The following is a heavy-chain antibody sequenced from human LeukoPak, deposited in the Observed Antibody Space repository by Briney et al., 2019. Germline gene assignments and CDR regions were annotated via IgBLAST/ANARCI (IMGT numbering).Heavy chain of an antibody. CDR1: GFTFSSNS. J-gene: IGHJ4*02. Sequence: GGSLRLSCAASGFTFSSNSMNWVRQAPGKGLEWVSSISTSSIYIYYADSVKGRFTISRDNAKNSLYLQMSSLRAEDTAVYYCARSMVRGVIITRGSGLDYWGQGTLVTVSS. CDR3: ARSMVRGVIITRGSGLDY. D-gene: IGHD3-10*01. V-gene: IGHV3-21*01. CDR2: ISTSSIYI.